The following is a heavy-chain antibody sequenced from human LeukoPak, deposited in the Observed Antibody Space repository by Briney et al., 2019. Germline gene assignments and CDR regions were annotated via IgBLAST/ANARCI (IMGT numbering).Heavy chain of an antibody. J-gene: IGHJ4*02. Sequence: GESLRISCKGSGYSFTSYWISWVRQMPGKGLEWMGRIGPSDSYTNYSPSFQGHVTISADKSISTAYLQWSSLKASDTAMYYCARLTYYDILTGCEWADDFDYWGQGTLVTVSS. CDR1: GYSFTSYW. CDR3: ARLTYYDILTGCEWADDFDY. CDR2: IGPSDSYT. V-gene: IGHV5-10-1*01. D-gene: IGHD3-9*01.